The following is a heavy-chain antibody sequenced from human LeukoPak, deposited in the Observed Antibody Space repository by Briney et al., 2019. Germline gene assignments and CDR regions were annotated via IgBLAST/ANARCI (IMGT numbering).Heavy chain of an antibody. CDR1: GYTFTSYG. J-gene: IGHJ6*02. CDR3: ARVTGYYGSGSYGMDV. CDR2: ISAYNGNT. Sequence: GASVKVSCKASGYTFTSYGISWVRQAPGQGLEWMGWISAYNGNTNYAQKFQGRVTMTRDTSISTAYMELSRLRSDDTAVYYCARVTGYYGSGSYGMDVWGQGTTVTVSS. D-gene: IGHD3-10*01. V-gene: IGHV1-18*01.